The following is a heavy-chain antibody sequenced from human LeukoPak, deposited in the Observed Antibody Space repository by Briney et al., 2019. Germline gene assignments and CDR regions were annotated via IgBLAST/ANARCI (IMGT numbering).Heavy chain of an antibody. CDR1: GYSISSGGYF. Sequence: SETLSLTRTVSGYSISSGGYFWVWIRQPPGKGLEWIGSIYYSGSTYYNSSLRSRITISVDTFRSQVSLKMRSVTAADTAVYYCARVLLWFGDFSVKAFDIWGQGTMVTVSS. D-gene: IGHD3-10*01. CDR2: IYYSGST. J-gene: IGHJ3*02. V-gene: IGHV4-39*01. CDR3: ARVLLWFGDFSVKAFDI.